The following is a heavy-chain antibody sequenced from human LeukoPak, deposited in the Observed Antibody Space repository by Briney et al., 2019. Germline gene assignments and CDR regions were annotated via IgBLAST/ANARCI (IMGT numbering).Heavy chain of an antibody. J-gene: IGHJ3*02. D-gene: IGHD3-3*01. CDR3: ARGFDTNAFDI. V-gene: IGHV3-30*04. Sequence: GGSLRLSCAASAFTFSTYTMHWVRQAPGNGLEWVALISYDGSNKYYTDSVKGRFTISRDSSKNTVYLQMNSLRTEDTAVYYCARGFDTNAFDIWGQGTMVTVSS. CDR1: AFTFSTYT. CDR2: ISYDGSNK.